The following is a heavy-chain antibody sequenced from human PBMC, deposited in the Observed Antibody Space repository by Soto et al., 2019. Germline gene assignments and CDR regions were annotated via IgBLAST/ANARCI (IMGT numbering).Heavy chain of an antibody. CDR3: ARLPFGAGVAWFYFDY. J-gene: IGHJ4*02. D-gene: IGHD5-12*01. V-gene: IGHV4-39*01. CDR1: GGSISSTYYY. Sequence: QLQLQESGPGLVKTSETLSLTCTVSGGSISSTYYYWGWIRQPPGKGLQGIGSFYYTGSTYYIPSLKSRVTISADTSRNQFSLKLSSVTASDTAVYYCARLPFGAGVAWFYFDYWGQRTLVPVSS. CDR2: FYYTGST.